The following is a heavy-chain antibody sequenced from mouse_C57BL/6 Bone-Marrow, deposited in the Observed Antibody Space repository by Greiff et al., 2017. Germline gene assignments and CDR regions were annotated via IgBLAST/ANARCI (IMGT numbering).Heavy chain of an antibody. CDR2: SRNKANDYTT. Sequence: EVNLVESGGGLVQSGRSLRLSCATSGFTFSDFYMEWVRQAPGKGLEWIAASRNKANDYTTEYSASVKGRFIVSRDTSQSILYLQMNALRAEDTAIYYCARDFSGTGVFDYWGQGTTLTVSS. CDR1: GFTFSDFY. J-gene: IGHJ2*01. V-gene: IGHV7-1*01. D-gene: IGHD4-1*01. CDR3: ARDFSGTGVFDY.